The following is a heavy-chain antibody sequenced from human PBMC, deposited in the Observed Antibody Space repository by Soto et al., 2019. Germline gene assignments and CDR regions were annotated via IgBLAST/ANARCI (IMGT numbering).Heavy chain of an antibody. V-gene: IGHV3-30-3*01. CDR3: ARPAQWIQIWETFDY. D-gene: IGHD5-18*01. J-gene: IGHJ4*02. Sequence: PGGSLRLSCAASGFTFSSYAMHWVRQAPGKGLEWVAVISYDGSNKYYADSVKGRFTISRDNSKNTLYLQMNSLRAEDTAVYYCARPAQWIQIWETFDYWGQGTLVTVSS. CDR1: GFTFSSYA. CDR2: ISYDGSNK.